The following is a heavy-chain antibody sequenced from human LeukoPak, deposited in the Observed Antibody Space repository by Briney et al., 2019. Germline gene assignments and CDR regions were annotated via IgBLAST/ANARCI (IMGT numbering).Heavy chain of an antibody. CDR3: ATDQIYGSYSSAY. CDR1: GGTFSSYA. CDR2: IIPIFGTA. J-gene: IGHJ4*02. D-gene: IGHD1-26*01. V-gene: IGHV1-69*05. Sequence: GASVKVSCKASGGTFSSYAISWVRQAPGQGLEWMGGIIPIFGTANYAQKFQGRVTITTDESTSTAYMELSSLRSEDTAVYYCATDQIYGSYSSAYWGQGTLVTVSS.